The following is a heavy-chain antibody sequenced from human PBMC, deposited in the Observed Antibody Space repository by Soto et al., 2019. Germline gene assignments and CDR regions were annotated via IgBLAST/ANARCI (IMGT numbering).Heavy chain of an antibody. Sequence: QVQLVESGGGLVKPGGSLRLSCAVSGFTFSDYYMTWIRQAPGKGLEWVSYISSSTSHTKYADSVKGLFTISRDNAKNSLFLQMNSLRAEDTAVYYCARGRGAAADYFDFWGQGTLVTVSS. V-gene: IGHV3-11*05. CDR1: GFTFSDYY. CDR2: ISSSTSHT. J-gene: IGHJ4*02. D-gene: IGHD6-13*01. CDR3: ARGRGAAADYFDF.